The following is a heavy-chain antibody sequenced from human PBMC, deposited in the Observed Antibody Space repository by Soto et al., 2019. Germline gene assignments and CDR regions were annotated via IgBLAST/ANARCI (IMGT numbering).Heavy chain of an antibody. CDR2: INDRGSI. Sequence: QVQLQQWGAGPVRPLETLSLTCGVSGGSFSGYYWAWIRQSPGKGLEWIGEINDRGSINYNPYLKSRVSLSVDTSNNHYTLNLRSVTAADTAVYYCERQSHDILTGPPWVWYLDLWGRGTLVAVSS. D-gene: IGHD3-9*01. V-gene: IGHV4-34*01. J-gene: IGHJ2*01. CDR3: ERQSHDILTGPPWVWYLDL. CDR1: GGSFSGYY.